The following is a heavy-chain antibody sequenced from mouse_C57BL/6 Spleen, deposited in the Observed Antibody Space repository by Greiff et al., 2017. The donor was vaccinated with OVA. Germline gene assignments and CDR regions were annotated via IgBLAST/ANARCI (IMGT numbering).Heavy chain of an antibody. CDR3: ARLLLRLPGDY. J-gene: IGHJ4*01. D-gene: IGHD1-1*01. Sequence: LQESGAELARPGASVKLSCKASGYTFTSYWMQWVKQRPGQGLEWIGAIYPGDGDTRYTQKFKGKATLTADKSSSTAYMQLSSLASEDSAVYYCARLLLRLPGDYWGQGTSVTVSS. CDR1: GYTFTSYW. V-gene: IGHV1-87*01. CDR2: IYPGDGDT.